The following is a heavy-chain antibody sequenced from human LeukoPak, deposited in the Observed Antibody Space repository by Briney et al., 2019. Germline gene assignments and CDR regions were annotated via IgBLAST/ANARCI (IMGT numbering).Heavy chain of an antibody. CDR2: IYYSGST. V-gene: IGHV4-30-4*01. CDR1: GGSISSGDYY. CDR3: ARDGGYSSSWYRLDY. Sequence: TSETLSLTCTVSGGSISSGDYYWSWIRQPPGKGLEWIGYIYYSGSTYYNPSLKSRVTISVDTSKNQFSLKLSSVTAADTAVYYCARDGGYSSSWYRLDYWGQGTLVTVSS. D-gene: IGHD6-13*01. J-gene: IGHJ4*02.